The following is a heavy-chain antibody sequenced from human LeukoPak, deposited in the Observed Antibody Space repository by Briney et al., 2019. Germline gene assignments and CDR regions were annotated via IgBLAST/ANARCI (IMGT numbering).Heavy chain of an antibody. V-gene: IGHV4-34*01. CDR3: ARESWESGYGWNYYYMDV. J-gene: IGHJ6*03. CDR1: GGSFSGYY. CDR2: INHSGST. Sequence: SETLSLTCAVYGGSFSGYYWSWIRQPPGKGLEWIGEINHSGSTNYNPSLKSRVTMSVDTSKNQFSLKLSSVTAADTAVYYCARESWESGYGWNYYYMDVWGKGTTVTVSS. D-gene: IGHD5-12*01.